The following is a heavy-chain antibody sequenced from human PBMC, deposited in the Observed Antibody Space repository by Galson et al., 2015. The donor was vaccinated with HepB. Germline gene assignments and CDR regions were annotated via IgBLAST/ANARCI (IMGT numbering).Heavy chain of an antibody. V-gene: IGHV3-7*03. D-gene: IGHD5-18*01. CDR2: IKQDGSEK. CDR3: ARGWDTDVTSNFDY. CDR1: GFRLSDSW. J-gene: IGHJ4*02. Sequence: LRLFCAASGFRLSDSWMSWVRQAPGRGLVWVANIKQDGSEKYSVDSVEGRFTVSRDNAKKTLYLDMNALSVEDTAVYYCARGWDTDVTSNFDYWGQGALVTVSS.